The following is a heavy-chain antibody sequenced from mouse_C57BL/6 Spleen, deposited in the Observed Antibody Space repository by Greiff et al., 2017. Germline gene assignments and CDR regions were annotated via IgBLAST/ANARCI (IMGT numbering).Heavy chain of an antibody. CDR1: GYTFTDYY. J-gene: IGHJ2*01. V-gene: IGHV7-3*01. CDR2: IRNKANGYTT. CDR3: ARYPFDY. Sequence: EVQLQESGGGLVQPGGSLSLSCAASGYTFTDYYMSWVRQPPGKALEWLGFIRNKANGYTTEYSASVKGRFTISRDNSQSILYLQMNALRAEDSASYYCARYPFDYWGQGTTLTVSS.